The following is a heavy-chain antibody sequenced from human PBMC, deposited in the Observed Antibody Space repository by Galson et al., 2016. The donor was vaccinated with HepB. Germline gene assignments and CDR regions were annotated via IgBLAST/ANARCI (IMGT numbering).Heavy chain of an antibody. CDR3: ARGGYSFGLDY. CDR1: GFTFNNYA. D-gene: IGHD5-18*01. V-gene: IGHV3-30-3*01. J-gene: IGHJ4*02. Sequence: SLRLSCAASGFTFNNYAMHWVRQAPGKGLEWVAFISSDGSSKYYADSVKGRFTISRDNFQNTLSLPVNSLRAEDRAVYFCARGGYSFGLDYWGQGTLVTVSS. CDR2: ISSDGSSK.